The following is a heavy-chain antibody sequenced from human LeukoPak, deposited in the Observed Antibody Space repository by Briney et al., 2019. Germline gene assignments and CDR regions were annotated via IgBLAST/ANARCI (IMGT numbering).Heavy chain of an antibody. Sequence: GSLRLSCAASGFRFSGYGMHWVRQAPGKGLEWVAVISFDGNTQYLADSVRGRFTISRDNSKTTLDLQMNSLRTEDTAIYYCTRASGSYSNFDYWGQGTLVTVSS. CDR1: GFRFSGYG. CDR3: TRASGSYSNFDY. J-gene: IGHJ4*02. V-gene: IGHV3-30*19. D-gene: IGHD1-26*01. CDR2: ISFDGNTQ.